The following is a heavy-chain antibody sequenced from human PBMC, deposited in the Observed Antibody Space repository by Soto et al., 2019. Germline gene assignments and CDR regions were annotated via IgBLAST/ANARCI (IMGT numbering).Heavy chain of an antibody. CDR2: IKSKTDGGTT. J-gene: IGHJ6*02. Sequence: GWSLRLSCAASGFTFSNAWMSWVRQAPGKGLEWVGRIKSKTDGGTTDYAAPVKGRFTISRDDSKNTLYLQMNSLKTEDTAVYYCTTDPGADPSYYYYYGMDVWGQGTTVTVSS. V-gene: IGHV3-15*01. CDR1: GFTFSNAW. CDR3: TTDPGADPSYYYYYGMDV.